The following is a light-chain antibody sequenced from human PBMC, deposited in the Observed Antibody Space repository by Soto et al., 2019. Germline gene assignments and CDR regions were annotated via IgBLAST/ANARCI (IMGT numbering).Light chain of an antibody. CDR2: RDS. CDR3: AAWYDSLRGGV. CDR1: SSSIGSNY. V-gene: IGLV1-47*01. Sequence: QLVLTQPPSASGTPGQRVTISCSESSSSIGSNYIYWYQQLPGTAPKLLIYRDSQRPSGVPDRFSGSKSGTSASLAISGLRSEDEADYYCAAWYDSLRGGVFCGGTKLTVL. J-gene: IGLJ3*02.